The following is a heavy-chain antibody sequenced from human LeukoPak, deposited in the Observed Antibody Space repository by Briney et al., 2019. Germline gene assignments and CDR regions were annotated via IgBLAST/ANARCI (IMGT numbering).Heavy chain of an antibody. CDR3: ARDQRDTAMVTGRAFDI. D-gene: IGHD5-18*01. CDR2: ISAYNGNT. CDR1: GYTFTSYG. V-gene: IGHV1-18*01. Sequence: ASVKVSCKASGYTFTSYGISWVRQAPGQGLEWMGWISAYNGNTNYAQKLQGRVTMTTDTSTSTAYMELRSLRSDDTAMYYCARDQRDTAMVTGRAFDIWGQGTMVTVSS. J-gene: IGHJ3*02.